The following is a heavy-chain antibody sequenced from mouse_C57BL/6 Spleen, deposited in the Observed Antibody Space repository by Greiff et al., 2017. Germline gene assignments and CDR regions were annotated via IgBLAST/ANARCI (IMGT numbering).Heavy chain of an antibody. CDR2: IHPNSGST. V-gene: IGHV1-64*01. CDR3: ASVNYDGALYYAMDD. J-gene: IGHJ4*01. D-gene: IGHD2-4*01. Sequence: VQLQQSGAELVKPGASVKLSCEASGYTFTSYWMHWVKQRPGQGLEWIGMIHPNSGSTNYNEKFKSKATLTVDKSSSTAYMQLSSLTSEDCAVYVCASVNYDGALYYAMDDWGPGTSVTVSS. CDR1: GYTFTSYW.